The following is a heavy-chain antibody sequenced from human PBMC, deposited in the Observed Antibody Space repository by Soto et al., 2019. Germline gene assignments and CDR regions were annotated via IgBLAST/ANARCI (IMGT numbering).Heavy chain of an antibody. V-gene: IGHV1-18*01. D-gene: IGHD2-21*02. CDR1: GYTFTSYG. CDR2: ISAYNGNT. CDR3: ARALPQIVVVTPLDY. Sequence: QVQLVQSGAEVKKPGASVKVSCKASGYTFTSYGISWVRQAPGQGLEWMGWISAYNGNTNYVQKLQGRVTMTTDTSTSTAYMELRSLRSDDTAVYYCARALPQIVVVTPLDYWGQGTLVTVSS. J-gene: IGHJ4*02.